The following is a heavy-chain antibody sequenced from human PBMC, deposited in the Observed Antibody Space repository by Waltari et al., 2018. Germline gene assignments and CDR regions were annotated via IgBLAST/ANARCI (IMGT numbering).Heavy chain of an antibody. J-gene: IGHJ2*01. D-gene: IGHD6-13*01. CDR1: GYTFTSYD. V-gene: IGHV1-8*03. Sequence: QVQLVQSGAEVKKPGASVKVSCKASGYTFTSYDLNWVRQATGQGLEWMGWMNPNSGNTGYAQKFQGRVTITRNTSISTAYMELSSLRSEDTAVYYCARGPPNWYSSSWWYFDLWGRGTLVTVSS. CDR3: ARGPPNWYSSSWWYFDL. CDR2: MNPNSGNT.